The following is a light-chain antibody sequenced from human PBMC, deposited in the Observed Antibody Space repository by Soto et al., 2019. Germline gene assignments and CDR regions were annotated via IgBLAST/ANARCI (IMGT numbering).Light chain of an antibody. CDR3: SSYTSSSTLV. V-gene: IGLV2-14*01. J-gene: IGLJ2*01. Sequence: SALTQPASVSGSPGQSITISCTGTSSGVGGYNYVSWYQQHPGTAPKLMIYEVSNRPSGVSNRFSGSKSGNTASLTISGLQGEDEADYYFSSYTSSSTLVFGGGTKLTVL. CDR1: SSGVGGYNY. CDR2: EVS.